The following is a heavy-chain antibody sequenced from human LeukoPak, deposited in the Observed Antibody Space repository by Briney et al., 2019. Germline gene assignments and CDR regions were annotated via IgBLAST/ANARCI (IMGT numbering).Heavy chain of an antibody. Sequence: SETLSLTCTVSGGSISSYYWSWIRQPPGKGLEWIGYIYYSGSTNYNPSLKSRVTISVDTSKNQFSLKLSSVTAADTAVYYCARGLYCGDDCYLDAFDIWGQGTMVTVSS. CDR3: ARGLYCGDDCYLDAFDI. CDR2: IYYSGST. J-gene: IGHJ3*02. CDR1: GGSISSYY. V-gene: IGHV4-59*01. D-gene: IGHD2-21*02.